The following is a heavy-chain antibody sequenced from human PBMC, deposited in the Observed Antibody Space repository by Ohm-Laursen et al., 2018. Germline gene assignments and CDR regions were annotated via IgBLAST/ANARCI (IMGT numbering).Heavy chain of an antibody. V-gene: IGHV4-59*08. J-gene: IGHJ4*02. D-gene: IGHD1-1*01. CDR2: IYYSGST. CDR1: GASISSEY. Sequence: SDTLSLTCTVSGASISSEYWTWIRQPPGKGLEWIGYIYYSGSTNYNPSLKSRVTISVDTFKNQFSLNLSSVTAADTAMYYCARKTDWNHYYFDYWGQGTLVTVSS. CDR3: ARKTDWNHYYFDY.